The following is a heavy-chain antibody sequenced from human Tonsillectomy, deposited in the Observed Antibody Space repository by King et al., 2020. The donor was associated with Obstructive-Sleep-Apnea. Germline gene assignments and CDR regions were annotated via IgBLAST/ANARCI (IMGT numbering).Heavy chain of an antibody. CDR1: GDTFSSYD. J-gene: IGHJ4*02. CDR2: MNPDSGNT. V-gene: IGHV1-8*01. Sequence: HVQLVESGAEVKRPGASVKVSCKASGDTFSSYDINWVRQASGQGLEWMGWMNPDSGNTGYAQKLQGRVTMTRNTSISTAYMELSSLRSEDTAVYYCARVLRATSSLKNWGQGTLVTVSS. CDR3: ARVLRATSSLKN. D-gene: IGHD2-2*01.